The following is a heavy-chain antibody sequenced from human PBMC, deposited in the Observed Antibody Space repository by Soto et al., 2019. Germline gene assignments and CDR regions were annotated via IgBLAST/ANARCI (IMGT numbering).Heavy chain of an antibody. Sequence: EVQLVESGGGLVQPGGSLRLSCAASGFTFSSYWMHWVRQAPGKGLVWVSRINSDGSSTSYADSVKGRFTISRDNAKNTLYLQMNSLRSEDTAVYYFARVQRYYYGMDVWGQGTTVTVSS. CDR2: INSDGSST. J-gene: IGHJ6*02. CDR3: ARVQRYYYGMDV. V-gene: IGHV3-74*01. CDR1: GFTFSSYW.